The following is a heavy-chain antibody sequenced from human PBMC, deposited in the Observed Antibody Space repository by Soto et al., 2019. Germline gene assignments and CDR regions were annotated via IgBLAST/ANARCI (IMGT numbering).Heavy chain of an antibody. CDR3: AKGDNLGPKTGYAFDP. J-gene: IGHJ5*02. V-gene: IGHV6-1*01. CDR2: TYFRSKWYN. D-gene: IGHD5-12*01. CDR1: GDSVSSNTAS. Sequence: SQTLSLTCAISGDSVSSNTASWNWIRQSPSRGLEWLGRTYFRSKWYNDYAVSVKSRIIINPDTSNNQFSLQLNSVTPEDTAVYFCAKGDNLGPKTGYAFDPWGQGIMVTVS.